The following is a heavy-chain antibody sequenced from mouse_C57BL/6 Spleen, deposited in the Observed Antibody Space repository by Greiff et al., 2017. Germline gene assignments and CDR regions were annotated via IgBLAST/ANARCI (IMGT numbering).Heavy chain of an antibody. CDR3: AIWLSFAY. D-gene: IGHD2-2*01. Sequence: QVHVKQSGAELARPGASVKLSCKASGYTFTSYGISWVKQRTGQGLEWIGEIYPRSGNTYYNEKFKGKATLTADKSSSTAYMELRSLTSEDSAVYFCAIWLSFAYWGQGTLVTVSA. V-gene: IGHV1-81*01. CDR2: IYPRSGNT. CDR1: GYTFTSYG. J-gene: IGHJ3*01.